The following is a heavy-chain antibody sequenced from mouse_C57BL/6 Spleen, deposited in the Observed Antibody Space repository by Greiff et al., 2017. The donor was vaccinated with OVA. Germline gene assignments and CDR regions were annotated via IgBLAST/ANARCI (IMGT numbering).Heavy chain of an antibody. CDR3: TTATGSDWYFDV. D-gene: IGHD4-1*01. CDR1: GFNIKDDY. V-gene: IGHV14-4*01. J-gene: IGHJ1*03. Sequence: VQLQQSGAELVRPGASVKLSCTASGFNIKDDYMHWVKQRPEQGLEWIGWIDPENGDTEYASKFQGEATITADTSSNTAYLQLSSLTSEDTAVYYCTTATGSDWYFDVWGTGTTVTVSS. CDR2: IDPENGDT.